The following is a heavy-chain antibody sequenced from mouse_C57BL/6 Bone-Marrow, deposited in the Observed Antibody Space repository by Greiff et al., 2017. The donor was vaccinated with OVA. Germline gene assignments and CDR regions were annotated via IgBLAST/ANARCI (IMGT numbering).Heavy chain of an antibody. CDR3: ARPPTMVTTTRFAY. CDR1: GFTFSDYG. CDR2: ISSGSSTI. V-gene: IGHV5-17*01. D-gene: IGHD2-9*01. J-gene: IGHJ3*01. Sequence: EVQGVESGGGLVKPGGSLKLSCAASGFTFSDYGMHWVRQAPEKGLEWVAYISSGSSTIYYADTVKGRFTISRDNAKNTLFLQMTSLRSEDTAMYYCARPPTMVTTTRFAYWGQGTLVTVSA.